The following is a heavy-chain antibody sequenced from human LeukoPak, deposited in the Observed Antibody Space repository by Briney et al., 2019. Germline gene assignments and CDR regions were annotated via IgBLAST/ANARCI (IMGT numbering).Heavy chain of an antibody. CDR1: GFTFSSYA. J-gene: IGHJ3*02. Sequence: GGSLRLSCAASGFTFSSYAMSWVRQAPGKGLEWVSSISSSSSYIYYADSVKGRFTISRDNAKNSLYLQMNSLRAEDTAVYYCARDLKRRVYYDSSGSDDAFDIWGQGTMVTVSS. CDR2: ISSSSSYI. CDR3: ARDLKRRVYYDSSGSDDAFDI. D-gene: IGHD3-22*01. V-gene: IGHV3-21*01.